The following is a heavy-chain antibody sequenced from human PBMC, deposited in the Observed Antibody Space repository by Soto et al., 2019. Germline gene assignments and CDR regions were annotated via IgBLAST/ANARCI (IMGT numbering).Heavy chain of an antibody. J-gene: IGHJ4*02. D-gene: IGHD6-19*01. V-gene: IGHV4-39*01. CDR1: GGSISSSSYY. CDR2: IYYSGST. CDR3: ARLDPIAVAATYFDY. Sequence: SETLSLTCTVSGGSISSSSYYWGWIRQPPGKGLEWIGSIYYSGSTYYNPSLKSRVTISVDTSKNQFSLKLSSVTAADTAVYYCARLDPIAVAATYFDYWGQGTLVTVSS.